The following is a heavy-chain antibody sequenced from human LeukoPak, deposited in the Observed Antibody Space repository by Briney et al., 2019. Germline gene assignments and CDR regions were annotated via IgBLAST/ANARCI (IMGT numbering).Heavy chain of an antibody. D-gene: IGHD5-18*01. CDR1: GGTFSSYA. Sequence: ASVKVSCKASGGTFSSYAISWVRQAPGQGLEWMGGIIPIFGTANYAQKFQGRVTITADKSTSTAYMELSSLRSEDTAVYYCARDSGHSYGYDYWGQGTLVTVSS. V-gene: IGHV1-69*06. CDR2: IIPIFGTA. CDR3: ARDSGHSYGYDY. J-gene: IGHJ4*02.